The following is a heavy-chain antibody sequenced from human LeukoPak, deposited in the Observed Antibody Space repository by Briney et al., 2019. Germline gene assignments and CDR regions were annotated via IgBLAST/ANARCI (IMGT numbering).Heavy chain of an antibody. CDR3: AREGYSSISKAFDI. Sequence: ASVKVSCKASVYTFTSYGISWVRQAPGQGLEWMGWISAYNGNTNYAQKLQGRVTMTTDTSTSTAYMELRSLRSDDTAVYYCAREGYSSISKAFDIWGQGTMVTVSS. D-gene: IGHD6-13*01. CDR2: ISAYNGNT. CDR1: VYTFTSYG. V-gene: IGHV1-18*01. J-gene: IGHJ3*02.